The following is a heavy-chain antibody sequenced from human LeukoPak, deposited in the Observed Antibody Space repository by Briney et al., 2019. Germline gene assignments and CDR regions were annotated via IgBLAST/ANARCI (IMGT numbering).Heavy chain of an antibody. D-gene: IGHD4-17*01. Sequence: ASVKVSCKAAGYSFTTFHINWVRQAPGQGLEWMGWMNPNSGNTGYAQKFQGRVTITRNTSISTAYMELSSLRSEDTAVYYCARGGDYGDYVSWGQGTLVTVSS. J-gene: IGHJ5*02. CDR1: GYSFTTFH. CDR2: MNPNSGNT. CDR3: ARGGDYGDYVS. V-gene: IGHV1-8*03.